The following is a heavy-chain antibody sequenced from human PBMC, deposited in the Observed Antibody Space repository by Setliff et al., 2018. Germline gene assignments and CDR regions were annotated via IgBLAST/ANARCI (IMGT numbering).Heavy chain of an antibody. CDR2: IGGSGSII. CDR3: VRGGSAPSSYQYPLDV. Sequence: GGSLRLSCEASGFTFSGYSMNWVRQAPGKGLDWVSYIGGSGSIIYYADSVKGRFTVSRDNARNSLYLQMSSLKTEDTAVYYCVRGGSAPSSYQYPLDVWGQGTTVTVSS. D-gene: IGHD1-26*01. CDR1: GFTFSGYS. V-gene: IGHV3-48*04. J-gene: IGHJ6*02.